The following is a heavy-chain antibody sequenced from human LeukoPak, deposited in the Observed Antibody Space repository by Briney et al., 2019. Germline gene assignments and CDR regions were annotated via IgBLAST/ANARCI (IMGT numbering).Heavy chain of an antibody. D-gene: IGHD4-11*01. CDR1: GFTVSSYS. V-gene: IGHV3-30*02. J-gene: IGHJ3*02. CDR3: ATPRGGKSLLDAFDI. CDR2: IRYDGTDK. Sequence: PGGSLRLSCAASGFTVSSYSMHWVRQAPGKGLEWVAFIRYDGTDKYYADSVKGRFTISRDNSRNTLYLHMNSLRPEDTAVYYWATPRGGKSLLDAFDIWGQGTMVTVSS.